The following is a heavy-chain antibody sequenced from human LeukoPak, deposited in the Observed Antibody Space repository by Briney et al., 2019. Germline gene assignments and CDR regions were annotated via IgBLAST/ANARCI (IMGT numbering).Heavy chain of an antibody. J-gene: IGHJ2*01. Sequence: SETLSLTCTVSGGSISSYYWSWIRQPPGKRLEWIGYIYYSGSTNYNPSLKSRVTISVDTSKNQFSLKLSSVTAADTAVYYCARSVAGPFYWYSDLWGRGTLVTVSS. V-gene: IGHV4-59*08. CDR1: GGSISSYY. CDR2: IYYSGST. CDR3: ARSVAGPFYWYSDL. D-gene: IGHD6-19*01.